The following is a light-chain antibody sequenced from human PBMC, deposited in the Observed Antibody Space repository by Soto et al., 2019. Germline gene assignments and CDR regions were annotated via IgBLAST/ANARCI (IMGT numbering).Light chain of an antibody. CDR1: QSITNY. CDR3: QQSFSTLWT. Sequence: EIQLTQSPSSLSASAGHRVSITCRASQSITNYLNWYQQKPGKAPTLLIYAGSILQSGVPSRFSGSGSGTDFTLTITSLQPGDFATYYCQQSFSTLWTFGQGTKVDIK. J-gene: IGKJ1*01. CDR2: AGS. V-gene: IGKV1-39*01.